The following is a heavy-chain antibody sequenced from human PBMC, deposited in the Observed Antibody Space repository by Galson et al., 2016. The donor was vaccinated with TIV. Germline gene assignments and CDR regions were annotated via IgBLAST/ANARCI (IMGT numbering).Heavy chain of an antibody. Sequence: SVKVSCKASGYTFTDYFLHWVRQAPGQGPEWMGRISPKSGGTDHAQNFQGRVTMARDTSISTVYMEINSLKSDDTAVYYCARGSKAARSHFDNWGQGTLVTVSS. CDR3: ARGSKAARSHFDN. J-gene: IGHJ4*02. CDR1: GYTFTDYF. CDR2: ISPKSGGT. V-gene: IGHV1-2*06. D-gene: IGHD6-6*01.